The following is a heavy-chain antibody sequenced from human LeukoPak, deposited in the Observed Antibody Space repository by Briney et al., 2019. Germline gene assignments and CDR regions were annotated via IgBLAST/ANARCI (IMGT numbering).Heavy chain of an antibody. D-gene: IGHD2-15*01. V-gene: IGHV3-74*01. Sequence: PGGSLRLSCAASGFTFSNYWMQWVRQAPGKGLVWVSRFISDGSATNYADSVKGRFTISRDNAKNTLYLQMNSLRVEDTAVYYCARDRVPYCSGVSCSVDVWGQGTTVTVAS. CDR1: GFTFSNYW. CDR2: FISDGSAT. CDR3: ARDRVPYCSGVSCSVDV. J-gene: IGHJ6*02.